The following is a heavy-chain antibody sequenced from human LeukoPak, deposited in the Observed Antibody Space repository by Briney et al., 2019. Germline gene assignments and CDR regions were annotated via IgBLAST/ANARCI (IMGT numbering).Heavy chain of an antibody. CDR1: GFTFNRYA. J-gene: IGHJ4*02. CDR2: LSYDESET. D-gene: IGHD3-22*01. Sequence: GGSLRLSCAASGFTFNRYAMHWVRQPPGTGLEWVTVLSYDESETFYADSVKGRFTISRDTSRSTLYLQMDSLRADDTAVYYCARGRTTSAYSAADYWDQGTLVTVSS. CDR3: ARGRTTSAYSAADY. V-gene: IGHV3-30-3*01.